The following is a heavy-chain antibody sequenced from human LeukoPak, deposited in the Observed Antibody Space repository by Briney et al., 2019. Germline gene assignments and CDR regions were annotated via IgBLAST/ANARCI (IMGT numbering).Heavy chain of an antibody. CDR3: ARAASSTRVTYMDV. Sequence: GGSLRLSCAASGFTFSGYWMHWVRQAPGKGLVWVSRINTDESSADYADSVRGRFTISRDNAKNTLYLQMNSLRAEDTAVYYCARAASSTRVTYMDVWGKGTTVTVSS. J-gene: IGHJ6*04. D-gene: IGHD2-21*02. CDR2: INTDESSA. V-gene: IGHV3-74*01. CDR1: GFTFSGYW.